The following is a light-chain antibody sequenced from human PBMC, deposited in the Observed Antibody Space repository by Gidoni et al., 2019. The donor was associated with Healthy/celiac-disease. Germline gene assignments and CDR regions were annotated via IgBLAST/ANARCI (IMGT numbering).Light chain of an antibody. CDR1: QTVSSN. CDR2: GAS. V-gene: IGKV3-15*01. J-gene: IGKJ3*01. CDR3: RQYNNWPPFT. Sequence: EIVMTQSPATLPVSPGARATLSCRASQTVSSNLAWYQQKPGQTARLLIYGASTRATGIPARFSGSGSGGEFTLTISSLQYEDFAVYYCRQYNNWPPFTFGPGTKVEIK.